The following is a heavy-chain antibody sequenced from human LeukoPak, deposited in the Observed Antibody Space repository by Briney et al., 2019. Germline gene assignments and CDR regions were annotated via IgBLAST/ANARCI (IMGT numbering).Heavy chain of an antibody. CDR2: MYGSGVSI. D-gene: IGHD1-26*01. J-gene: IGHJ4*02. V-gene: IGHV3-23*01. CDR1: GFTLEKLV. CDR3: ATHLGWELLAQAY. Sequence: PGESLTPSCVAYGFTLEKLVTKWVGQAPGKGGEGLATMYGSGVSISYAGSVKGWFTTYRDNSHNTLYLHMNSLSVEDTARYFCATHLGWELLAQAYWGQGILVTVSS.